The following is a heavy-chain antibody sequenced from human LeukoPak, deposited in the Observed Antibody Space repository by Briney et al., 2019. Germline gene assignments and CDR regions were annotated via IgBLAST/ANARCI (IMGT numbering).Heavy chain of an antibody. Sequence: ASVKVSCKASGYTFTGYYMHWVRQAPGRGLEWMGWINPNSGGTNYAQKFQGRVTMTRDTSISTAYMELSRLRSDDTAVYYCAITRIVGATGFDYWGQGTLVTVSS. V-gene: IGHV1-2*02. CDR3: AITRIVGATGFDY. D-gene: IGHD1-26*01. CDR1: GYTFTGYY. J-gene: IGHJ4*02. CDR2: INPNSGGT.